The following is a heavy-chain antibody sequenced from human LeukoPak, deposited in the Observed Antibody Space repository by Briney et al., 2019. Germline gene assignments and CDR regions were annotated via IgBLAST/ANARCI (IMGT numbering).Heavy chain of an antibody. CDR2: IYHSGST. V-gene: IGHV4-4*02. CDR1: GGSISSSNW. CDR3: ARVNRGNSSPFDY. Sequence: SGTLSLTCAVSGGSISSSNWWSWVRQPPGKGLEWIGEIYHSGSTNYNPSLKSRVTISVDTSKNQFSLKLSSVTAADTAVYYCARVNRGNSSPFDYWGQGTLVTVSS. D-gene: IGHD6-13*01. J-gene: IGHJ4*02.